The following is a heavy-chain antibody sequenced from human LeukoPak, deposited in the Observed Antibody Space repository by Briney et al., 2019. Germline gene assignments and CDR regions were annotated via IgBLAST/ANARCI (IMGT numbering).Heavy chain of an antibody. Sequence: GGSLRLSCAASGFTFSSYEMNWVRQAPGKGLEWVSYISSSGDIIYYTDSMKGRFTISRDNAKNSLYLQMNSPRAEDTAVYYGASGSLEYYFDYGGQGILVTVSS. CDR1: GFTFSSYE. CDR3: ASGSLEYYFDY. D-gene: IGHD1-1*01. CDR2: ISSSGDII. J-gene: IGHJ4*02. V-gene: IGHV3-48*03.